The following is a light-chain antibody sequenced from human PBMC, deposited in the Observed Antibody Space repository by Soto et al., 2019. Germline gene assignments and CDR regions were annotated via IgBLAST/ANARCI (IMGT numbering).Light chain of an antibody. CDR2: DVS. J-gene: IGLJ1*01. Sequence: QFALTQPASVSGSPGQSITISCTGTSSEVGGYNYVSWYQHHPGKAPKLMIYDVSNRPSGVSNRFSGSKSGNTASLTISGLQPEDEADYYCSSYTTSNTRQIVFGTGTKVTVL. V-gene: IGLV2-14*03. CDR1: SSEVGGYNY. CDR3: SSYTTSNTRQIV.